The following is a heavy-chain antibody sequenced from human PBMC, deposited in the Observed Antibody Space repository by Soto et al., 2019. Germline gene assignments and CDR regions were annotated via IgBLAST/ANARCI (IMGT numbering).Heavy chain of an antibody. Sequence: SVKVSCKASGGTFSSYAISWVRQAPGQGLEWMGGIIPIFGTANYAQKFQGRVTITADESTSTAYMELSSLRSEDTAVYYCARSEHIVVVWSYYYGTDVRCQGTTVTGSS. CDR1: GGTFSSYA. V-gene: IGHV1-69*13. CDR2: IIPIFGTA. J-gene: IGHJ6*02. D-gene: IGHD3-22*01. CDR3: ARSEHIVVVWSYYYGTDV.